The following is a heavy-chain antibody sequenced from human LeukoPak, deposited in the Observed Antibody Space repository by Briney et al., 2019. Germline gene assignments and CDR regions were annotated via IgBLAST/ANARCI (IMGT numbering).Heavy chain of an antibody. Sequence: PSETLSLTCTVSGGSIRSSYYYWGWIRQAPGKGLEWIGYIYHSGSTTYNPSLESRVTISVDTSNNQFSLKLTSVTAADTAVYYCARVTPVIFGVVMLDPWGQGTLVTVSS. J-gene: IGHJ5*02. CDR3: ARVTPVIFGVVMLDP. D-gene: IGHD3-3*02. CDR2: IYHSGST. CDR1: GGSIRSSYYY. V-gene: IGHV4-61*05.